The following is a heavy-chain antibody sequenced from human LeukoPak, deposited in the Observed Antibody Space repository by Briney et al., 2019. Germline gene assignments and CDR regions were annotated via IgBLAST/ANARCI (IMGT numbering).Heavy chain of an antibody. V-gene: IGHV4-39*07. D-gene: IGHD3-16*01. CDR1: GGSVTSGTYH. Sequence: SETLSLTCSVSGGSVTSGTYHWGWIRQPPGKGLEWIGSVYFDGGTHYNPSLQSRVTISVDTSKNQFSLRLSSVTAADAALYYCARDHYYDGRGRFDPWGQGTLVTVSS. CDR3: ARDHYYDGRGRFDP. J-gene: IGHJ5*02. CDR2: VYFDGGT.